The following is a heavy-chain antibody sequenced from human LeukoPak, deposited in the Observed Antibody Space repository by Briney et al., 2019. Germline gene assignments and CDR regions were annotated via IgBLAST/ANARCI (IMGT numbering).Heavy chain of an antibody. V-gene: IGHV4-39*07. CDR2: IYYSGST. J-gene: IGHJ6*02. D-gene: IGHD6-13*01. Sequence: PSETLSLTCTVSGGSISSSSYYWGWIRQPPGKGLEWIGSIYYSGSTYYNPSLKSRVTISVDTSKNQFSLKLNSVTAADTAVYYCARGRSSWSYYYYGMDVWGQGTTVTVSS. CDR1: GGSISSSSYY. CDR3: ARGRSSWSYYYYGMDV.